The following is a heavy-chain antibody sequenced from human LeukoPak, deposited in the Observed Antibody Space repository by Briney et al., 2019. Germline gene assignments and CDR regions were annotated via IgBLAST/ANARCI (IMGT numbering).Heavy chain of an antibody. CDR1: GFTFSSYA. V-gene: IGHV3-23*01. D-gene: IGHD6-19*01. CDR2: ISGSGGST. J-gene: IGHJ4*02. Sequence: SGGSLRLSCAASGFTFSSYAMSWVRQAPGKGLEWVSAISGSGGSTYYADSVKGRFTISRDNSKNTLYLQMNSLRAEDTAVYYCAKMKGGWYQSNPFDYWGQGTLVTVSS. CDR3: AKMKGGWYQSNPFDY.